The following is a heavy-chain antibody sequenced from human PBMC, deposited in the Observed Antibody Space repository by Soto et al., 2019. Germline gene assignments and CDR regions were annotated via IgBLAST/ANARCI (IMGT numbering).Heavy chain of an antibody. CDR1: W. CDR3: ASRREGYCXGGSCYPSF. V-gene: IGHV4-30-4*01. J-gene: IGHJ3*01. CDR2: IYYSGST. Sequence: WWGWIRQPAGRGLEGIGYIYYSGSTYYNPSLKSRVTISVDTSKNQCSLKLSSVTAADTAVYYCASRREGYCXGGSCYPSF. D-gene: IGHD2-15*01.